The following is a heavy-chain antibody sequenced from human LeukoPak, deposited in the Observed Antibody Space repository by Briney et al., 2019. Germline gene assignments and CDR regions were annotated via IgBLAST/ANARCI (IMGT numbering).Heavy chain of an antibody. CDR1: GGPFSGYY. Sequence: SETLSLTCAVYGGPFSGYYWSWIRQPPGKGLEWIGEINHSGSTNYNPSLKSRVTISVDTSKNQFSLKLSSVTAADTAVYYCARAARGSPFDYWGQGTLVTVSS. J-gene: IGHJ4*02. CDR2: INHSGST. D-gene: IGHD6-6*01. V-gene: IGHV4-34*01. CDR3: ARAARGSPFDY.